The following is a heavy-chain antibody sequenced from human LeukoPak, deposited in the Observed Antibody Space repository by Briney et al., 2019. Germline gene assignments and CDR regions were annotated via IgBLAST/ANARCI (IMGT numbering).Heavy chain of an antibody. CDR2: SRRGGRET. CDR3: AREAYYVWGTYRSFDY. Sequence: GGSLRLSCAASGFTLSDTRMSWVRQVPGKGLEWVAASRRGGRETYYEDSVKGRFTISRDNVQNLLYLQMNSLRVEDTAMYYCAREAYYVWGTYRSFDYWGQGALVTVSS. CDR1: GFTLSDTR. D-gene: IGHD3-16*02. J-gene: IGHJ4*02. V-gene: IGHV3-7*01.